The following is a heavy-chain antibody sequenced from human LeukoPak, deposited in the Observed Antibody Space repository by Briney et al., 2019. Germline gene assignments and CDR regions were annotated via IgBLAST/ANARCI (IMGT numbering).Heavy chain of an antibody. V-gene: IGHV4-39*01. CDR1: GGSISSTSCY. D-gene: IGHD6-13*01. J-gene: IGHJ4*02. Sequence: SETLSLTCTVSGGSISSTSCYWGWIRQPPGEGLEWIGSIYYSGSTYYSTSLRSRVTISVDTSKNQFSLKMSSVTAADTAVYYCARQPPVAASGNFVDSWGQGTLVIVSS. CDR3: ARQPPVAASGNFVDS. CDR2: IYYSGST.